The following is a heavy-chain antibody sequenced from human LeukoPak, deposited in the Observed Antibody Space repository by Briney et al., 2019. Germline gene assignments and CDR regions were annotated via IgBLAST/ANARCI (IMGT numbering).Heavy chain of an antibody. J-gene: IGHJ4*02. V-gene: IGHV3-48*03. D-gene: IGHD4/OR15-4a*01. CDR1: GFTFSSYE. CDR2: ISSSGSTI. Sequence: GGSLRLSCAASGFTFSSYEMNWVRQAPGKGLEWVSYISSSGSTIYYADSVKGRFTISRDNAKNSLYLQMNSLGAEDTAVYYCAREGMAVLFDYWGQGTLVTVSS. CDR3: AREGMAVLFDY.